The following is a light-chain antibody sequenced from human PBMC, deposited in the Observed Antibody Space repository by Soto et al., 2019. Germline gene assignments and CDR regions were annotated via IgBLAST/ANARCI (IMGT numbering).Light chain of an antibody. J-gene: IGKJ5*01. CDR3: QQYGTSEII. V-gene: IGKV3-20*01. CDR1: ESVSNSY. CDR2: DTS. Sequence: EIVLTQSPGTLSLSPGERATLSCKSSESVSNSYVAWYRQKPGQAPGLLIYDTSTRATGIPDRFSGSASGTDFTLTISRLEPEDFAVFYCQQYGTSEIIFGQGTRLEIK.